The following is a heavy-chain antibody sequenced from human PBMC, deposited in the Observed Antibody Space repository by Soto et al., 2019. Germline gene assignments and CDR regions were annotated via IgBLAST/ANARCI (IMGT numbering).Heavy chain of an antibody. CDR3: ARLPVYDFWGVYPYNWFDP. D-gene: IGHD3-3*01. CDR1: GGSISSSSYY. J-gene: IGHJ5*02. V-gene: IGHV4-39*01. CDR2: IYYSGST. Sequence: SETLSLTCTVSGGSISSSSYYWGWIRQPPGKGLEWIGSIYYSGSTYYNPSLKSRVTISVDTSKNQFSLKLSSVTAADTAVYYCARLPVYDFWGVYPYNWFDPWGQGTLVTVSS.